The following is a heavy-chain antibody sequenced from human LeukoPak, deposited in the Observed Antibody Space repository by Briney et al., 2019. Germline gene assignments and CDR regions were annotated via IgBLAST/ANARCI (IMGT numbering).Heavy chain of an antibody. CDR2: ISNSSGTK. J-gene: IGHJ6*03. V-gene: IGHV3-11*01. CDR3: ARDMGGYRRTDYYYYMDV. D-gene: IGHD6-25*01. CDR1: GFTFSDYY. Sequence: GGSLRLSCAASGFTFSDYYMSWIRQVPGKGLEWVAYISNSSGTKYYPASVKGRFTISRDNAKNSLFLQMNSLRVEDTAVYYCARDMGGYRRTDYYYYMDVWGKGTTVTISS.